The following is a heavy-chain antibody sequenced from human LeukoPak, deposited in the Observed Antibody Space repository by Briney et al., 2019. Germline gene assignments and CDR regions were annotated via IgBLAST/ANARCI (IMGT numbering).Heavy chain of an antibody. CDR3: AKEYYYYGSGSYLPFDY. D-gene: IGHD3-10*01. J-gene: IGHJ4*02. CDR2: ISGSGAST. Sequence: GGSLRLSCAASGFTFSSYAMSWVRQAPGKGLEWVSTISGSGASTYYADSVKGRFTISRDNSKNTLYLQMNSLRAEDTAVYYCAKEYYYYGSGSYLPFDYWGQGTLVTVSS. CDR1: GFTFSSYA. V-gene: IGHV3-23*01.